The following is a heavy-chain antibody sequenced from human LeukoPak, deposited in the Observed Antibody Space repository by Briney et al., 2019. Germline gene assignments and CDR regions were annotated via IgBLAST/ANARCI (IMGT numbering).Heavy chain of an antibody. CDR2: IYYSGST. CDR1: GGSISSGDYY. Sequence: SQTLSLTCTVSGGSISSGDYYWSWIRQPPGKGLEWIGYIYYSGSTYYNPSLKSRVTISVDTSKNQFPLKLSSVTAADTAVYYCARVGYYDSSGYYTSPFDYWGQGTLVTVSS. V-gene: IGHV4-30-4*01. CDR3: ARVGYYDSSGYYTSPFDY. J-gene: IGHJ4*02. D-gene: IGHD3-22*01.